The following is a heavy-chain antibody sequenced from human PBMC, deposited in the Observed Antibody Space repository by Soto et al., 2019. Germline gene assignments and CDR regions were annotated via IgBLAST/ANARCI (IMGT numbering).Heavy chain of an antibody. CDR3: ARVKRATMYYFDY. Sequence: PSETLSLTCAVYGGSFSGYYWSWIRQPPGKGLEWIGEINHSGSTNYNPSLKSRVTISVDTSKNQFSLKLSSVTAADTAVYYCARVKRATMYYFDYWGQGTLVTVSS. CDR1: GGSFSGYY. V-gene: IGHV4-34*01. D-gene: IGHD1-26*01. J-gene: IGHJ4*02. CDR2: INHSGST.